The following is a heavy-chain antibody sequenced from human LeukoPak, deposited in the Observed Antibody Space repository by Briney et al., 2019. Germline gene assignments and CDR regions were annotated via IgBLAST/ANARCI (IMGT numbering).Heavy chain of an antibody. J-gene: IGHJ4*02. CDR2: INPSGGST. CDR1: GYTFTSYY. V-gene: IGHV1-46*01. D-gene: IGHD3-9*01. Sequence: ASVKVSCKASGYTFTSYYMHWVRQAPGQGLEWMGIINPSGGSTSYAQKFQGRVTMTRDTSTSTVYMELSSLGSEDTAVYYCARGCYDILTGYSPPAYYFDYWGQGTLVTVSS. CDR3: ARGCYDILTGYSPPAYYFDY.